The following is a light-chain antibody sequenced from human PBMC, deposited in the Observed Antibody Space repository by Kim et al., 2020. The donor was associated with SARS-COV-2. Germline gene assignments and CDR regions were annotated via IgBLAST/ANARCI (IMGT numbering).Light chain of an antibody. V-gene: IGKV3-15*01. Sequence: EIVMTQSLATLSVSPGERATLSCRASQSVSSNLAWYQQKPGQAPRLLIYGASTRATGIPTRFSGSGSGTEFTLTISSLQSEDFAVYYCQQYNNWPPMYTFGQGTKLEI. CDR1: QSVSSN. CDR2: GAS. CDR3: QQYNNWPPMYT. J-gene: IGKJ2*01.